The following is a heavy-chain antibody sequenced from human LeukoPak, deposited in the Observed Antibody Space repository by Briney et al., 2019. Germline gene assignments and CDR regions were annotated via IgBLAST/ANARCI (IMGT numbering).Heavy chain of an antibody. J-gene: IGHJ6*02. V-gene: IGHV3-13*01. CDR3: AGQNPRYGMDV. CDR2: IGTAGDT. CDR1: GFTFSSYD. Sequence: LAGGSLRLSCAASGFTFSSYDMHWVRQATGKGLEWVSAIGTAGDTYYPGSVKGRFTISRENAKNSLYLQMNSLRAGDTAVYYCAGQNPRYGMDVWGQGTTVTVSS.